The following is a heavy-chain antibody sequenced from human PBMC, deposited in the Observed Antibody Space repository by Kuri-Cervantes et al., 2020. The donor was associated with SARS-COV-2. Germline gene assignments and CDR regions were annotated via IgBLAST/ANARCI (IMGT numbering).Heavy chain of an antibody. J-gene: IGHJ3*02. D-gene: IGHD2-15*01. V-gene: IGHV3-30-3*01. CDR1: GFTFSSYA. CDR2: TSYDGSNK. CDR3: ARPQGYCSGGSCPDAFGI. Sequence: GESLKISCAASGFTFSSYAMHWVRQAPGKGLEWVAVTSYDGSNKYYADSVKGRFTISRDNSKNTLYLQMNSLRAEDTAVYYCARPQGYCSGGSCPDAFGIWGQGTMVTVSS.